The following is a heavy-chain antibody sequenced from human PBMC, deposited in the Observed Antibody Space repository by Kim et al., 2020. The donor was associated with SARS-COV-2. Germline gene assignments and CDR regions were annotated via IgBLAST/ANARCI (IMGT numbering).Heavy chain of an antibody. CDR1: GFTFSSYW. Sequence: GGSLRLSCAASGFTFSSYWMNWVRQAPGKGLEWVAGIKQDGSEKYYVDSVEGRFTISRDNSKNSLYLQMDSLTAEDTAVYYCARLGPRGYSYGYTFDYWGQGTLVTVSS. J-gene: IGHJ4*02. CDR3: ARLGPRGYSYGYTFDY. CDR2: IKQDGSEK. D-gene: IGHD5-18*01. V-gene: IGHV3-7*01.